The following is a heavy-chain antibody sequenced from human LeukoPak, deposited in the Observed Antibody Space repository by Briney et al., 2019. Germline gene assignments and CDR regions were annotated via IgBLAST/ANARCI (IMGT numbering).Heavy chain of an antibody. CDR3: ASLESYYDFWSGENYGMDV. CDR1: GGTFSSYA. J-gene: IGHJ6*02. D-gene: IGHD3-3*01. V-gene: IGHV1-69*13. CDR2: IIPIFGTA. Sequence: SVKVSCKAPGGTFSSYAISWVRQAPGQGLEWMGGIIPIFGTANYAQKFQGRVTITADESTSTAYMELSSLRSEDTAVYYCASLESYYDFWSGENYGMDVWGQGTTVTVSS.